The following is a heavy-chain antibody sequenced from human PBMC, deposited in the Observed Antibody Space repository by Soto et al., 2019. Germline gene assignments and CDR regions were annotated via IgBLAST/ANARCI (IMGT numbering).Heavy chain of an antibody. D-gene: IGHD2-15*01. CDR1: GGSIYRSGYY. J-gene: IGHJ4*02. V-gene: IGHV4-39*01. CDR3: GKVLVGATGHTDSDS. Sequence: KPSETLSLTCTVPGGSIYRSGYYWGWIRQPPGRGLEWIGNIDYNGVTYSNPSLKSRVTISRDTSKNQFSLKLASVTAADTALYYCGKVLVGATGHTDSDSWGPGTLVTVSS. CDR2: IDYNGVT.